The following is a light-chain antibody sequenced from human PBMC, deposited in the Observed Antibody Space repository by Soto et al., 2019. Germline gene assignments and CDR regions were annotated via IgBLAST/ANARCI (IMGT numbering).Light chain of an antibody. CDR3: LQYNVYPLT. V-gene: IGKV1-5*03. Sequence: DIQMTQSPSTLSASVGDTVTITCRASQNINRWLAGYQQKPGKAPKLLIHKASTLESGVPSRFSGSASGTEFTLIISSLQPDDFSGYFFLQYNVYPLTFGGGTKVEIK. CDR2: KAS. CDR1: QNINRW. J-gene: IGKJ4*01.